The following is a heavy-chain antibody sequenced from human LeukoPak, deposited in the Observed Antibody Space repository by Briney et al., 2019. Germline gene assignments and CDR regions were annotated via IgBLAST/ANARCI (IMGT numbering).Heavy chain of an antibody. J-gene: IGHJ4*02. Sequence: GGSLRLSCAASGFTFSSYWMHWVRQAPGEGLVWVSRINSDGSSTSHADSGKGRFTISRDNAKNTLYLQMNSLRAEDTAVYYCARADYYDSSGYYSDYFDYWGQGTLVTVSS. D-gene: IGHD3-22*01. CDR2: INSDGSST. CDR3: ARADYYDSSGYYSDYFDY. V-gene: IGHV3-74*01. CDR1: GFTFSSYW.